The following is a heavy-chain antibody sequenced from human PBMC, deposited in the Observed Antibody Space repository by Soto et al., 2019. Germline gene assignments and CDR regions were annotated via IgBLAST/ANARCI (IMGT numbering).Heavy chain of an antibody. Sequence: EVQLVQSGVEVKKPGDSLRISCKASGYTFSIFWINWVRQVPGKGLEWLGRIDPSDSYTNYSPSFQGHVTLSADKSIYTAYLQWSSLKASDTAMYYCAVSYSGSSRDYWGQGTLVTVSS. CDR2: IDPSDSYT. J-gene: IGHJ4*02. V-gene: IGHV5-10-1*01. CDR3: AVSYSGSSRDY. D-gene: IGHD1-26*01. CDR1: GYTFSIFW.